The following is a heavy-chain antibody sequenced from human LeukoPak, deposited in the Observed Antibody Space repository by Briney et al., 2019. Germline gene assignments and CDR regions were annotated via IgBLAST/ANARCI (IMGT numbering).Heavy chain of an antibody. J-gene: IGHJ4*02. CDR2: IPGSGVDT. V-gene: IGHV3-23*01. CDR1: GFTFSSYA. CDR3: AKEVGMYGTPTLDF. D-gene: IGHD1-1*01. Sequence: PGGSLRLSCAASGFTFSSYAMHWVRQAPGGGLEWVSGIPGSGVDTFYADSVKGRFTISRDNSKNTLFLQMNSLRAEDAAVYYCAKEVGMYGTPTLDFWGQGTVVTVSS.